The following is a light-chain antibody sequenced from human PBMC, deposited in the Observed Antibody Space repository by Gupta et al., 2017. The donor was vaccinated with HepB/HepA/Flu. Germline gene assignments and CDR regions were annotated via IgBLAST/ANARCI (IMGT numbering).Light chain of an antibody. J-gene: IGKJ2*04. CDR3: QHYGTSRGS. CDR1: QTVNRDF. Sequence: EIVLTQSPGTLSLSPGERATLSCRASQTVNRDFLAWYQQKPGQAPRLLIYGASSRATGIPDRFSGSGSGTDFTLTISSLEPEDFAVFYCQHYGTSRGSFGQGTKLEIK. CDR2: GAS. V-gene: IGKV3-20*01.